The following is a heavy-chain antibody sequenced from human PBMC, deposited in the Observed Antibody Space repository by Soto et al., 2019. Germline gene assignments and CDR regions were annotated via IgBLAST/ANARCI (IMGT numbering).Heavy chain of an antibody. CDR2: ISYDGSNK. Sequence: QVQLVESGGGVVQPGRSLRLSCAASGFTFSSYAMHWVRQAPGKGLEWVAVISYDGSNKYYADSVKGRFTISRDNSKNTLYLQMNSRRAEDTAVYYCASGSTSCPDYYYYGMDVWGQGTTVTVSS. CDR3: ASGSTSCPDYYYYGMDV. D-gene: IGHD2-2*01. V-gene: IGHV3-30-3*01. CDR1: GFTFSSYA. J-gene: IGHJ6*02.